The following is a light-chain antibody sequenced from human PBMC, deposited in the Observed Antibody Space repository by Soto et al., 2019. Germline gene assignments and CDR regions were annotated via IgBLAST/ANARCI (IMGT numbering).Light chain of an antibody. CDR3: QQSYSTPWT. CDR2: PAS. CDR1: QSISSY. J-gene: IGKJ1*01. Sequence: DIQMTQSPSSLSASVGDRVTITCRASQSISSYLNWYQQKPGKAPKLLIYPASSLQSGVPSRFSGSGSGTDFTLTISSLQPEDFATYYCQQSYSTPWTFGQGNKVEIK. V-gene: IGKV1-39*01.